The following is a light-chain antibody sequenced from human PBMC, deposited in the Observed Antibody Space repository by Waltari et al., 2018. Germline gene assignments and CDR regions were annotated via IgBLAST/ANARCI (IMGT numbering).Light chain of an antibody. CDR2: ENH. J-gene: IGLJ3*02. V-gene: IGLV2-23*01. CDR1: SRDIGSFDL. CDR3: GSYGGSSQWV. Sequence: QSALTQPASVSGSPGQSITISCAGISRDIGSFDLVSWYPHYPGQAPTIIFYENHKRPSGISARFSGSKAGDTASLTISGLQADDEADYFCGSYGGSSQWVFGGGTKLTV.